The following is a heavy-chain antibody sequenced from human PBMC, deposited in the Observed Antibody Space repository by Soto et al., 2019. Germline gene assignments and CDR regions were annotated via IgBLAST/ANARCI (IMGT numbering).Heavy chain of an antibody. J-gene: IGHJ6*03. Sequence: QVQLVQSGAEVKQPGASVTVSCKASGYTFSDYYLHWVRQAPGQGPEWMGRINPNSGDTKFAQKFQGRGTMTRDTSVRTAFMELNWLKPDDTAVYYCARERGGATATLDYYYFYMDVWGQGTTVTVSS. CDR3: ARERGGATATLDYYYFYMDV. CDR1: GYTFSDYY. D-gene: IGHD5-12*01. V-gene: IGHV1-2*06. CDR2: INPNSGDT.